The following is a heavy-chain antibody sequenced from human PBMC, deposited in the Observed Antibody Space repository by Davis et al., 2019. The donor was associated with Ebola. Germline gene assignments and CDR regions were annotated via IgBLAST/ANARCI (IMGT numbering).Heavy chain of an antibody. CDR2: INPNDGRT. D-gene: IGHD2-8*01. CDR1: GYTFTNYY. V-gene: IGHV1-46*01. J-gene: IGHJ4*02. Sequence: ASVKVSCKASGYTFTNYYMHWVRQAPGQGLEWMGMINPNDGRTIYAQKFQGRVTMTRDTSTSTVYMELSSLRSEDTAVYYCARDRIMVYAIAHLEFDYWGQGTLVTVSS. CDR3: ARDRIMVYAIAHLEFDY.